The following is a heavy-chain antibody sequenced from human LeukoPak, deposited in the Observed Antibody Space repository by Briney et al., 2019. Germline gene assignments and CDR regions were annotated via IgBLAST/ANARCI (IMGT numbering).Heavy chain of an antibody. V-gene: IGHV3-23*01. J-gene: IGHJ4*02. D-gene: IGHD3/OR15-3a*01. CDR1: GFTFSSYA. CDR2: ISGSGGST. Sequence: PGGSLRLSCAASGFTFSSYAMSWVRRAPGKGLEWVSAISGSGGSTYYADSVKGRFTISRDNSKNTLYLQVNSLRAEDTAVYYCAILIQVGGLAFDYWGQGTLVTVSS. CDR3: AILIQVGGLAFDY.